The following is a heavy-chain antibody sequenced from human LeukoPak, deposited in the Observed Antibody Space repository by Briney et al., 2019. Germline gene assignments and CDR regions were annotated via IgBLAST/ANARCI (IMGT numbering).Heavy chain of an antibody. D-gene: IGHD6-13*01. CDR1: GFTFDDYG. CDR2: INWNGGST. V-gene: IGHV3-20*04. J-gene: IGHJ4*02. Sequence: PGGSLRLSCAASGFTFDDYGMSWVRQAPGKGLEWVSGINWNGGSTGYADSVKGRFTISRDNAKNSLYLQMNSLRVEDTAVYYCASSGSSWLPYRPLYFDYWGQGTLVTVSS. CDR3: ASSGSSWLPYRPLYFDY.